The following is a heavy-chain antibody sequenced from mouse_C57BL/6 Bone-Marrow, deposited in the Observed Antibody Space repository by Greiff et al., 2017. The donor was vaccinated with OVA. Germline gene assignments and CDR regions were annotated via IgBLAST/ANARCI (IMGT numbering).Heavy chain of an antibody. CDR2: IDPSDTYT. CDR3: ASPAYYSNYRYFDV. Sequence: QVQLKQPGAELVRPGTSVKLSCKASGYTFTSYWMHWVKQRPGQGLEWIGVIDPSDTYTNYNQKFKGKATLTVDTSSSTAYMQLSSLTSEDSAVYYCASPAYYSNYRYFDVWGTGTTVTVSS. V-gene: IGHV1-59*01. D-gene: IGHD2-5*01. J-gene: IGHJ1*03. CDR1: GYTFTSYW.